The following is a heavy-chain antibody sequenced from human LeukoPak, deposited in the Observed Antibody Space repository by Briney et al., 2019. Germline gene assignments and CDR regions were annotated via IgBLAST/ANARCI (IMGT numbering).Heavy chain of an antibody. D-gene: IGHD3-9*01. CDR2: ISGSGGST. J-gene: IGHJ4*02. CDR3: AKGGILTGYSNLLFDY. Sequence: HPGGSLRLSCAASGFTFSSYGMSWVRQAPGKGLEWVSAISGSGGSTYYADSVKGRFTISRDNSKNTLYLQMNSLRAEDTAVYYCAKGGILTGYSNLLFDYWGQGTLVTVSS. V-gene: IGHV3-23*01. CDR1: GFTFSSYG.